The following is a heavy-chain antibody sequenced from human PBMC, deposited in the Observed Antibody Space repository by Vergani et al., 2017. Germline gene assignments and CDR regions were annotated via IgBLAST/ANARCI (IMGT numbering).Heavy chain of an antibody. CDR3: ARDSGVGYSYGRPYYFDY. CDR1: GFDFSQAW. V-gene: IGHV3-15*05. D-gene: IGHD5-18*01. Sequence: EVRLVESGGGLVKPGGSLRLSCQVSGFDFSQAWMNWVRQSPGKGLEYIGLSKPKTEGGTTHYNAAMKGRVTISRDDSKSVLFLEMTNLAPEDTAVYYCARDSGVGYSYGRPYYFDYWGQGTLVTVSS. CDR2: SKPKTEGGTT. J-gene: IGHJ4*02.